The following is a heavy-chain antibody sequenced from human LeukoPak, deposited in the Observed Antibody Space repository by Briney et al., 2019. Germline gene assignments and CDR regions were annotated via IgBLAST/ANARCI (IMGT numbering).Heavy chain of an antibody. J-gene: IGHJ6*03. V-gene: IGHV3-7*01. Sequence: PGGSLRLSCAASGFTFSSYCMSWVRQAPGKGLEWVANIKQDGREKYYVDSVKGRFTLSRDNAKNSLYLQMNSLRDEDTAVYYCARVILRGSGHIDNYFYYYMDVWGKGTTVTVSS. CDR1: GFTFSSYC. CDR3: ARVILRGSGHIDNYFYYYMDV. CDR2: IKQDGREK. D-gene: IGHD3-16*01.